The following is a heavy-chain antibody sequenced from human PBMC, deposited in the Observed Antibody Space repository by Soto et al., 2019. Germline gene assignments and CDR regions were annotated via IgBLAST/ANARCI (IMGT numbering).Heavy chain of an antibody. J-gene: IGHJ4*02. V-gene: IGHV3-11*01. CDR2: ISSSGSTI. D-gene: IGHD2-8*01. Sequence: QVQLVESGGGLVKPGGSLRLSCAASGFTFSDYYMSWIRQAPGTGLEWVSYISSSGSTIYYAGPVKGRFTISRDKAKNSLQLQMNGLRAEDTAVYYCACGGLVSHRPIDYWGQGTLVTVSS. CDR1: GFTFSDYY. CDR3: ACGGLVSHRPIDY.